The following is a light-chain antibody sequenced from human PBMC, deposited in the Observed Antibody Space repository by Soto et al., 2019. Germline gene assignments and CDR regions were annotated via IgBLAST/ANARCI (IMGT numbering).Light chain of an antibody. Sequence: QSVLTQPASVSGSPGQSITISCTGTSSDVGGYNYVSWYQHHPGTAPKLIIYEVTNRPSGISNRFSGSKSGNTASLTISGLQAEDEGDYYCSSYRRSNNMVFGTGTKLTVL. CDR3: SSYRRSNNMV. J-gene: IGLJ1*01. V-gene: IGLV2-14*01. CDR1: SSDVGGYNY. CDR2: EVT.